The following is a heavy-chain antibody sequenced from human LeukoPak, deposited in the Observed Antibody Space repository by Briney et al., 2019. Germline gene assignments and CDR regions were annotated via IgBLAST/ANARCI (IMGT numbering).Heavy chain of an antibody. CDR1: GYTFTSYG. J-gene: IGHJ6*02. CDR3: ARDAQWLEERGDYGMDV. Sequence: GASVKVSCKASGYTFTSYGISWVRQAPGQGLEWMGWISAYNGNTNYAQKLQGRVTMTTDTSTSTAYMELRSLRSDDTAVYYCARDAQWLEERGDYGMDVWGQGTTVTVSS. CDR2: ISAYNGNT. D-gene: IGHD6-19*01. V-gene: IGHV1-18*01.